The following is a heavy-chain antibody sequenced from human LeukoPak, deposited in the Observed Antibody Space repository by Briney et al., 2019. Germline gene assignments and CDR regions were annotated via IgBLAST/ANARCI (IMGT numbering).Heavy chain of an antibody. Sequence: GGTLRLSCAGSGFTFSSYGMSWVRQAPGKGLEWVAVISDDGTKKYYADSVKGRFTISRDNSKNTLYLQMNSLRAEDTAVYYCVRIYGDVDYWGQGTLVTVSS. D-gene: IGHD4-17*01. J-gene: IGHJ4*02. V-gene: IGHV3-30*03. CDR3: VRIYGDVDY. CDR2: ISDDGTKK. CDR1: GFTFSSYG.